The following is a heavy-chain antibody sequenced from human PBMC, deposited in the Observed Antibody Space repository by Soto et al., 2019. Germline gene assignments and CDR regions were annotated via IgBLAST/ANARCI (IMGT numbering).Heavy chain of an antibody. J-gene: IGHJ6*02. V-gene: IGHV1-8*01. CDR3: ARVDDSKYYYYYYGMDV. Sequence: ASVKVSCKASGYTFTSYDINWVRQATGQGLEWMGWMNPNSGNTGYAQKFQGRVTMTRNTSISIAYMELSSLRSEDTAVYYCARVDDSKYYYYYYGMDVWGQGTTVTVSS. D-gene: IGHD3-22*01. CDR1: GYTFTSYD. CDR2: MNPNSGNT.